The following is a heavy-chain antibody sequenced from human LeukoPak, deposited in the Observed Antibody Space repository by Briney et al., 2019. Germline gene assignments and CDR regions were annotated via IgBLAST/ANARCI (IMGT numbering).Heavy chain of an antibody. V-gene: IGHV4-39*07. Sequence: SETLSLTCSVSGGSISSSSYYWGWIRQPPGKGLEWIGSIYYSGSTYYNPSLKSRVTISVDTSKNQFSLKLSSVTAADTAVYYCVRGLGYSSSWYPYNWFDPWGQGTLVTVSS. J-gene: IGHJ5*02. CDR3: VRGLGYSSSWYPYNWFDP. D-gene: IGHD6-13*01. CDR2: IYYSGST. CDR1: GGSISSSSYY.